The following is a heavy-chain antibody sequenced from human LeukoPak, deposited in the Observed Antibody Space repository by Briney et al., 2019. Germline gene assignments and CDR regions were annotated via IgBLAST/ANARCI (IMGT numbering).Heavy chain of an antibody. CDR1: GGPFSGYY. J-gene: IGHJ4*02. D-gene: IGHD2-2*01. CDR3: ARHDIVVVPAARRIGFDY. CDR2: INHSGST. V-gene: IGHV4-34*01. Sequence: SETLSLTCAVYGGPFSGYYWSWIRQPPGKGLEWIGEINHSGSTNYNPSLKSRVTISVDTSKNQFSVKLSSVTAADTAVYYCARHDIVVVPAARRIGFDYWGQGTLVTVSS.